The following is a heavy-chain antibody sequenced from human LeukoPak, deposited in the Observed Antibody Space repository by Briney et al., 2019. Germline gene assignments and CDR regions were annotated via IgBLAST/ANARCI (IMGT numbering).Heavy chain of an antibody. D-gene: IGHD2-2*01. Sequence: GGSLRLSCAASGFTFSSYAVSWVRQAPGKGLEWVSAISGSGGSTYYADSVKGRFTISRDNSKNTLYLQMNSLRAEDTAVYYCAKVISKWYQPTPNDAFDIWGQGTMVTVSS. V-gene: IGHV3-23*01. CDR1: GFTFSSYA. CDR3: AKVISKWYQPTPNDAFDI. CDR2: ISGSGGST. J-gene: IGHJ3*02.